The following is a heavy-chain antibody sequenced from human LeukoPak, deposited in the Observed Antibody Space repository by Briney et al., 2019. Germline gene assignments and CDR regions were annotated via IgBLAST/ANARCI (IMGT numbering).Heavy chain of an antibody. CDR1: GFTFSRYW. D-gene: IGHD3-10*01. CDR2: IYSGGST. V-gene: IGHV3-66*01. CDR3: ELWFGDLGRDC. Sequence: GGSLRLSCAASGFTFSRYWMHWVRQAPGKGLVWVSAIYSGGSTYYADSVKGRFTSSRDNSKNTLYLQMNSLRAEDTAVYYCELWFGDLGRDCWGQGMLVTVSS. J-gene: IGHJ4*02.